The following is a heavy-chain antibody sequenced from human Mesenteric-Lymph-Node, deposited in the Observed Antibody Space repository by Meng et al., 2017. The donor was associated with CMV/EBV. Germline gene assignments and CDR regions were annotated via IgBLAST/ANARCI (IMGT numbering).Heavy chain of an antibody. Sequence: KASGATFNTHAISWLRQAPGRGLEWMGVLTPMFGIANYAQKFQGRVTLSADESTSTAYMDVSSLRSEDTAVYYCARGGTPQYSGFDPWGQGTLVTVSS. CDR1: GATFNTHA. CDR3: ARGGTPQYSGFDP. D-gene: IGHD5-18*01. CDR2: LTPMFGIA. J-gene: IGHJ5*02. V-gene: IGHV1-69*01.